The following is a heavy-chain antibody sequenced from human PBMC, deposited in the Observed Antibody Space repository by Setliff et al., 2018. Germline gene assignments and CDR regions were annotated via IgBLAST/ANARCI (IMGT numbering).Heavy chain of an antibody. Sequence: ETLSLTCRVSGGSISSGNYYWGLIRQPPGKGLECVATIYYSGSTYSNPSLKSRLIISVDAPDNQFSVKLSSVTAADTAVYYCARHKSNGSGSYPSLYMDVWGKGIMGTVSS. CDR2: IYYSGST. CDR1: GGSISSGNYY. CDR3: ARHKSNGSGSYPSLYMDV. D-gene: IGHD3-10*01. V-gene: IGHV4-39*01. J-gene: IGHJ6*03.